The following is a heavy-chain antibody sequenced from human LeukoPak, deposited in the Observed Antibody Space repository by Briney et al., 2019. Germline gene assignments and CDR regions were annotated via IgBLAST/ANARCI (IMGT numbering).Heavy chain of an antibody. J-gene: IGHJ4*02. CDR2: INHSGST. D-gene: IGHD5-12*01. Sequence: PSETLSLTCAVYGGSFSGYYWSWIRQPPGKGLEWIGEINHSGSTNYNPSLKSRVTISVGTSKNQFSLKLSSVTAADTAVYYCARTTYGGYGTSLDYWGQGTLVTVSS. CDR3: ARTTYGGYGTSLDY. V-gene: IGHV4-34*01. CDR1: GGSFSGYY.